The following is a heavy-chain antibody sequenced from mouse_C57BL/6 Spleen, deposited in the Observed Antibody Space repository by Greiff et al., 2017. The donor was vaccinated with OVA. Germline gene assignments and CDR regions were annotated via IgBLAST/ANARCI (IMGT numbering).Heavy chain of an antibody. CDR1: GFTFSSYA. Sequence: EVKLEESGGGLVKPGGSLKLSCAASGFTFSSYAMSWVRQTPEKRLEWVATISDGGSYTYYPDNVKGRFTISRDNAKNNLYLQMSHLKSEDTAMYYCARPDYDYDGGAFDYWGQGTTLTVSS. V-gene: IGHV5-4*03. D-gene: IGHD2-4*01. CDR2: ISDGGSYT. J-gene: IGHJ2*01. CDR3: ARPDYDYDGGAFDY.